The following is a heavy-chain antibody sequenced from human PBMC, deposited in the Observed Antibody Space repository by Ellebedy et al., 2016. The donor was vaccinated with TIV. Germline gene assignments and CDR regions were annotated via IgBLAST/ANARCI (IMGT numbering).Heavy chain of an antibody. D-gene: IGHD2-2*01. CDR1: GYTFTSHG. CDR2: ISTYNGNA. V-gene: IGHV1-18*01. J-gene: IGHJ4*02. CDR3: ARAEGYCSSISCYFGYWYFDY. Sequence: ASVKVSXXASGYTFTSHGISWVRQAPGQGLEWMGWISTYNGNAHYAQKLQGRVTMTRDTSSSTAYMELRSLTSDDTAVYYRARAEGYCSSISCYFGYWYFDYWGQGALVTVSS.